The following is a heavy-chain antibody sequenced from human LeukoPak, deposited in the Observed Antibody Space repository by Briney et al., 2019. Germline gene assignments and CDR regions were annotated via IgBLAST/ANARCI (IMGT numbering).Heavy chain of an antibody. D-gene: IGHD6-19*01. Sequence: SVKVSCKASGGTFSSYAISWVRQAPGQGLKWMGRIIPIFGIANYAQKFQGRVTITADKSTSTAYMELSSLRSEDTAVYYCARSQAVAGTHPYYFDYWGQGTLVTVSS. CDR2: IIPIFGIA. V-gene: IGHV1-69*04. CDR3: ARSQAVAGTHPYYFDY. CDR1: GGTFSSYA. J-gene: IGHJ4*02.